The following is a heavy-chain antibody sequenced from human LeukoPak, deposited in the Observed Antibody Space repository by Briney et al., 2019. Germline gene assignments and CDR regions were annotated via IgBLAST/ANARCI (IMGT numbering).Heavy chain of an antibody. Sequence: GGSLRLSCTASGFTFSSYTMTWVRQAPGKGLEWVSGISGSGDNTYYADSVKGRFTISRDNSKNTLYVQVNSLGTEDTAAYYCAKGSYYDSSGSFYFDYWGQGTLVTVSS. CDR2: ISGSGDNT. CDR3: AKGSYYDSSGSFYFDY. D-gene: IGHD3-22*01. J-gene: IGHJ4*02. V-gene: IGHV3-23*01. CDR1: GFTFSSYT.